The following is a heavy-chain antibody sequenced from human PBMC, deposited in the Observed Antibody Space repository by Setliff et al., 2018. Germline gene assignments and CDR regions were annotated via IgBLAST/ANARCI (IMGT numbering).Heavy chain of an antibody. V-gene: IGHV3-23*01. CDR1: GFTFGAYT. D-gene: IGHD3-3*01. CDR3: ATLSKDLNY. CDR2: MYGVGAT. J-gene: IGHJ4*02. Sequence: PGESLKISCVASGFTFGAYTLTWVRQAPGKGLECVSGMYGVGATFYADSVKGRFTISRDNAKNSLYLQMNSLTAEDTAMYYCATLSKDLNYWGQGTLVTVSS.